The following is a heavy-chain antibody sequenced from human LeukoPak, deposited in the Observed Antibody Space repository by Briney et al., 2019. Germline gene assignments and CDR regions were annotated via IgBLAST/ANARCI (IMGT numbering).Heavy chain of an antibody. Sequence: PGRSLRLSCAAYGFSFSTYGMHWARQAPGKRLESVAVIWHDGSHQYYADSVKGRFTISRDMSNNTLYLQMNNLRVDDTALYYCARDLGLRYGSGAYRFDPWGQGTQVIVSS. V-gene: IGHV3-33*08. CDR2: IWHDGSHQ. CDR3: ARDLGLRYGSGAYRFDP. J-gene: IGHJ5*02. CDR1: GFSFSTYG. D-gene: IGHD3-10*01.